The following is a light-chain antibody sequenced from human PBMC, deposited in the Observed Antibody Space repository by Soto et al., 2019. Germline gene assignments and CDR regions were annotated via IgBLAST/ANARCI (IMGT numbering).Light chain of an antibody. Sequence: EIVLTQSPATLSLSPGERATLSCRASQSVSSYLAWYQQKPGQAPRLLIYDASNRATGIPPRFSGSGSGTDFTLTISRLEPEDFAVYYCQQYNNWPPVTFGGGTKVDIK. V-gene: IGKV3-11*01. CDR3: QQYNNWPPVT. CDR1: QSVSSY. J-gene: IGKJ4*01. CDR2: DAS.